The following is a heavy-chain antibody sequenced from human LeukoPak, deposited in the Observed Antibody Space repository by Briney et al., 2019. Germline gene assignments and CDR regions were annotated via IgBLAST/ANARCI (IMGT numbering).Heavy chain of an antibody. J-gene: IGHJ3*02. D-gene: IGHD3-10*01. V-gene: IGHV3-7*04. CDR2: IKQDGSEK. Sequence: GGSLRLSCAASGFTFSSYGMHWVRQAPGKGLEWVANIKQDGSEKYYVDSVKGRFTISRDNAKNSLYLQMNSLRAEDTAVYYCARDRNPYGSGSPDAFDIWGQGTMVTVSS. CDR3: ARDRNPYGSGSPDAFDI. CDR1: GFTFSSYG.